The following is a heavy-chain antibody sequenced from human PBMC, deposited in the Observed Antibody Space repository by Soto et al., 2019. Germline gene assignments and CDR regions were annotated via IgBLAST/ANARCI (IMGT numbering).Heavy chain of an antibody. CDR3: ARDYQQSSAFDY. CDR1: GYTFTSYY. V-gene: IGHV1-46*01. J-gene: IGHJ4*02. D-gene: IGHD2-2*01. Sequence: QVQLVQSGAEVKKPGTSVKVSCKASGYTFTSYYMHWVRQAPGQGLEWMGIINPSGGSRSYAQKFQGRVTMTRDTSTSTVYMELSSLTSEDTAVYYCARDYQQSSAFDYWGQGTLVTVSS. CDR2: INPSGGSR.